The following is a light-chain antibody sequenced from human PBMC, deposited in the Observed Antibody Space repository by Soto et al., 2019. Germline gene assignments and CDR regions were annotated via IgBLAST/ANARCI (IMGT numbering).Light chain of an antibody. CDR3: QQRSNWPT. V-gene: IGKV3-11*01. CDR2: DAS. J-gene: IGKJ1*01. CDR1: QSVSSY. Sequence: EILLTQSPSTLSLSPGDRATLSCGASQSVSSYLAWYQQKPGQAPRLLIYDASNRATGIPARLSGSGSGTYFTLTISSLEPEDSSVYYCQQRSNWPTFGQGTKVDIK.